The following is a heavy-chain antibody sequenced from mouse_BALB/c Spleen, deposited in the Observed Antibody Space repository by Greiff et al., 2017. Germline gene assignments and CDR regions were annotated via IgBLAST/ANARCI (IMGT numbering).Heavy chain of an antibody. Sequence: EVQRVESGAELVKPGASVKLSCTASGFNIKDTYMHWVKQRPEQGLEWIGRIDPANGNTKYDPKFQGKATITADTSSNTAYLQLSSLTSEDTAVYYCARNPMDYWGQGTSVTVSS. CDR1: GFNIKDTY. CDR2: IDPANGNT. CDR3: ARNPMDY. V-gene: IGHV14-3*02. J-gene: IGHJ4*01.